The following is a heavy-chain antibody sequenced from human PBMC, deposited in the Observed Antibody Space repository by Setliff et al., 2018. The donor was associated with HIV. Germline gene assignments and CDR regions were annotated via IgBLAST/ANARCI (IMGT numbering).Heavy chain of an antibody. D-gene: IGHD5-18*01. V-gene: IGHV3-49*03. CDR3: TRGYSYGLVLDY. J-gene: IGHJ4*02. CDR2: HRGRHYGGTI. Sequence: LSLTCTVAGGSINSYYWSWIRQPPGKGLEWISFHRGRHYGGTIEYAASVKGRFILSRDDSKSIAYLQMNSLTTEDTGVYYCTRGYSYGLVLDYWGQGALVTVSS. CDR1: GGSINSYY.